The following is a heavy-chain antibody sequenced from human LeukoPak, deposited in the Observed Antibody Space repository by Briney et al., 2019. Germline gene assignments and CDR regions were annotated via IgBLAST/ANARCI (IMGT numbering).Heavy chain of an antibody. CDR1: GFTVSSNY. D-gene: IGHD6-19*01. CDR2: IYSGGST. Sequence: GGSLRLSCAASGFTVSSNYMSWVRQAPGKGLQWVSVIYSGGSTYYADSVKGRFTISRDNPKNTLYLQMNSLRAEDTAVYYCARGLAVAGYYYGMDVWGQGTTVTVSS. J-gene: IGHJ6*02. CDR3: ARGLAVAGYYYGMDV. V-gene: IGHV3-53*01.